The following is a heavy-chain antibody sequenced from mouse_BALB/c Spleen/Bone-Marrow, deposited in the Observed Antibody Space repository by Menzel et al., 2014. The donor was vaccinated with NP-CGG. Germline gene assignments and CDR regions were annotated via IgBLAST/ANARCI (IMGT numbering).Heavy chain of an antibody. CDR2: IHPYNGDT. Sequence: EVKLQESGPELVKPGASVKLSCRASGFSFTDYFINLVKQSHGKSLEWIGRIHPYNGDTFYNQKFKVKATLTVDKSSNTARMELLSLTSEDSAVYYCGRYGYDAMDFWGQGTSVTVSS. J-gene: IGHJ4*01. CDR3: GRYGYDAMDF. CDR1: GFSFTDYF. D-gene: IGHD1-1*02. V-gene: IGHV1-37*01.